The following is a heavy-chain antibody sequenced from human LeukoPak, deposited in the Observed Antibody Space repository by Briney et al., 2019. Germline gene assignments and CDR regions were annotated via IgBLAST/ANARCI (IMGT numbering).Heavy chain of an antibody. V-gene: IGHV3-30*04. CDR2: ISYDGIYK. Sequence: GGSLGLSCEATGFIFSDYTMHWVRQAPGKGVDWLAVISYDGIYKFYADSVKGRFTISRDSSRNTVHLQMHSLRAEDTAVYYCAAEYCGGGSCYSGHSGHDYWGQGTLVSVSS. CDR1: GFIFSDYT. J-gene: IGHJ4*02. CDR3: AAEYCGGGSCYSGHSGHDY. D-gene: IGHD2-15*01.